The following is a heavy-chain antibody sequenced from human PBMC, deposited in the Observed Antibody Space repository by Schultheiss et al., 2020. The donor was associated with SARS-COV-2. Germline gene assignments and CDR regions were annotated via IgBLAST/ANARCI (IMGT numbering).Heavy chain of an antibody. Sequence: ASVKVSCKASGYTFTSYYMHWVRQAPGQGLEWMGIINPSGGSTSYAQKFQGRVTMTRDTSTSTVYMELSSLRSEDTAVYYCARGEILRFLEWPYYYYGMDVWGQGTTVTVSS. D-gene: IGHD3-3*01. V-gene: IGHV1-46*01. CDR1: GYTFTSYY. CDR3: ARGEILRFLEWPYYYYGMDV. J-gene: IGHJ6*02. CDR2: INPSGGST.